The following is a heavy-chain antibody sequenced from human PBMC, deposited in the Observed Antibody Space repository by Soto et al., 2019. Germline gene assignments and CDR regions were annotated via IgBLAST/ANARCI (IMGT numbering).Heavy chain of an antibody. D-gene: IGHD6-13*01. J-gene: IGHJ5*02. CDR3: AREVGSSWSWGWFDP. CDR1: GYTFTSYD. V-gene: IGHV1-8*01. Sequence: QVQLVQSGAEVKKPGASVKVSCKASGYTFTSYDINWVRQATGQGLEWMGWMNPNSGNTGYAQKFEGRVTVTRNTSISTAHIELGGLRVEDSAVYYCAREVGSSWSWGWFDPWGEGTLVTVSS. CDR2: MNPNSGNT.